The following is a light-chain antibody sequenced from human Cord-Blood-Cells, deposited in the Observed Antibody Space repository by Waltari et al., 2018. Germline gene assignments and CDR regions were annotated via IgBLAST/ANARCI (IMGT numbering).Light chain of an antibody. CDR1: SSDVGGYNS. J-gene: IGLJ2*01. CDR2: DVS. CDR3: SSYTSSSTLVV. V-gene: IGLV2-14*01. Sequence: QSALTQPASVSGSPGPSITISCPGTSSDVGGYNSVSWYQQHPGKAPKLMIYDVSNRPSGVSNRFYGSKSGNTASLTISGLQAEDEADYYCSSYTSSSTLVVFGGGTKLTVL.